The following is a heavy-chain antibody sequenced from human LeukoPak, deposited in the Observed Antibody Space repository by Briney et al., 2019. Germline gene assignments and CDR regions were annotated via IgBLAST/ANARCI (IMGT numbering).Heavy chain of an antibody. CDR3: ASNQQPYYYYMDV. CDR1: GYSFTTYW. V-gene: IGHV5-51*01. Sequence: GESLKISCKGSGYSFTTYWIGWVRQMPGKGLEWMGIIYPGDSETRYSPSFQGQVTISADKSISTAYLQWSSLKASDTAMYYCASNQQPYYYYMDVWGRGTPVTVSS. CDR2: IYPGDSET. J-gene: IGHJ6*03. D-gene: IGHD6-13*01.